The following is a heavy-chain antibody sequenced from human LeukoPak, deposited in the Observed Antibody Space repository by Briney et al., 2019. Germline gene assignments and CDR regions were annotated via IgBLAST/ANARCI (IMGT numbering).Heavy chain of an antibody. Sequence: RASETLSLTCTVSGGSISSSSYYWGWIRQPPGKGLEWIGSIYYSGSTYYNPSLKSRVTMSVDTSKNQFSLKLSSVTAADTAVYYCASGDSSSWYAYFDYWGQGTLVTVSS. CDR3: ASGDSSSWYAYFDY. D-gene: IGHD6-13*01. V-gene: IGHV4-39*07. CDR2: IYYSGST. CDR1: GGSISSSSYY. J-gene: IGHJ4*02.